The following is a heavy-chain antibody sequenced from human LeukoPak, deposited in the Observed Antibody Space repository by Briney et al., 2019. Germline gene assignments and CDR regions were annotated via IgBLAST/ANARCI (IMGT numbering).Heavy chain of an antibody. D-gene: IGHD3-9*01. V-gene: IGHV1-69*13. CDR3: ARGSYDILTGYYSDYYGMDV. CDR1: GGTFSSYA. J-gene: IGHJ6*04. CDR2: IIPIFGTA. Sequence: ASVKVSCKASGGTFSSYAISWVRQAPGQGLEWMGGIIPIFGTANHAQKFQGRVTITADESTSTAYMELSSLRSEDTAVYYCARGSYDILTGYYSDYYGMDVWGKGTTVTVSS.